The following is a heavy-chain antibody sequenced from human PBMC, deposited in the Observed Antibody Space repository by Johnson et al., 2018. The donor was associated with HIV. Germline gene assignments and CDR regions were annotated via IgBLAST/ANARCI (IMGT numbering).Heavy chain of an antibody. Sequence: VQLVESGGGVVQPGRSMRLSCSASGFTFSSYDLHWVRQAPGKGLVWVSRINSDGSSTSYADSVKGRFTISRDNAKNTLYLQMNGLKTEDTAVYYCTTDWGLWFGNLLHDALDIWGQGTMVTVSS. D-gene: IGHD3-10*01. V-gene: IGHV3-74*01. J-gene: IGHJ3*02. CDR1: GFTFSSYD. CDR3: TTDWGLWFGNLLHDALDI. CDR2: INSDGSST.